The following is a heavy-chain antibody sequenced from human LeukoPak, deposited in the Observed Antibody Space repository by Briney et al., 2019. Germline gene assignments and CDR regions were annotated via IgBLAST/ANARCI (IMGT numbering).Heavy chain of an antibody. Sequence: GGSLRLSCAASGFTFSSYSMNWVRQAPGKGLEWVAQTKQDGSEKYYVDSVKGRFTTSRDKNSLFLQMNSVRAEDTAVYYCVGWGISGITNHWGQGTLVTVSS. CDR3: VGWGISGITNH. CDR2: TKQDGSEK. D-gene: IGHD1-7*01. CDR1: GFTFSSYS. J-gene: IGHJ4*02. V-gene: IGHV3-7*01.